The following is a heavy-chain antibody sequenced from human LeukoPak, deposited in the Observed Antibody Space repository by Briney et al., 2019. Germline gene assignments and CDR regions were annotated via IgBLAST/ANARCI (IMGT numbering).Heavy chain of an antibody. J-gene: IGHJ3*02. CDR3: ARRGGSNGWGAFDI. CDR1: GFTFRNHA. Sequence: GGSLRLSCVGSGFTFRNHAMNWVRLAPGKGLEWISTSGGGGRDTYYGDSVKGRFTISRDNSKNIPYLQMNSLNGADTALYYCARRGGSNGWGAFDIWGQGTMVTVSS. CDR2: SGGGGRDT. D-gene: IGHD6-19*01. V-gene: IGHV3-23*01.